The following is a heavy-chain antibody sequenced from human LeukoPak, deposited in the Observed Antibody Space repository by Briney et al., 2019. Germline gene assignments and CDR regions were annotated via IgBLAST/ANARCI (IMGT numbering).Heavy chain of an antibody. CDR2: ISSSSSTI. D-gene: IGHD2-2*01. CDR3: AKSYCSSTSCPSDY. Sequence: GESLRLSCAASGFTFSSYSMNWVRQAPGKGLEWVSYISSSSSTIYYADSVKGRFTISRDNAKNSLYLQMNSLRAEDTAVYYCAKSYCSSTSCPSDYWGQGTLVTVSS. V-gene: IGHV3-48*01. J-gene: IGHJ4*02. CDR1: GFTFSSYS.